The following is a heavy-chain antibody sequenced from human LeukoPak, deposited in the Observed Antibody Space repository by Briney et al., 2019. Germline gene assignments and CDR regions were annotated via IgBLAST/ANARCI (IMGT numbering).Heavy chain of an antibody. CDR2: MRYDGSNK. CDR3: AKESTAYSSGWDPALDY. CDR1: GFIVSCNY. Sequence: GGSLRLSCAASGFIVSCNYMSWVRQAPGEGLEWMAFMRYDGSNKYYADSVKGRFTISRDNSKNTLYLQMNSLRAEDTAVYYCAKESTAYSSGWDPALDYWGQGTLVTVSS. J-gene: IGHJ4*02. V-gene: IGHV3-30*02. D-gene: IGHD6-19*01.